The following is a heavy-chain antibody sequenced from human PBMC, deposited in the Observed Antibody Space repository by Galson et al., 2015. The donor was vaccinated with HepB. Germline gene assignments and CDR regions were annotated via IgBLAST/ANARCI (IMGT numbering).Heavy chain of an antibody. J-gene: IGHJ4*02. Sequence: SLRLSCAASGFTFSDYYMSWIRQAPGKGLEWLSYISASTIYTNYADSVKGRFTVSRDNAKNSLNPQMNSLRAEDTAVYYCARVADADYGDHTHVDSWGQGTLVTVSS. CDR1: GFTFSDYY. CDR2: ISASTIYT. CDR3: ARVADADYGDHTHVDS. D-gene: IGHD4-17*01. V-gene: IGHV3-11*06.